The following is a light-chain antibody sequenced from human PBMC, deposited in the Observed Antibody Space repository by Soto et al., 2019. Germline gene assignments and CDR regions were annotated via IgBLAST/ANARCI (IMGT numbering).Light chain of an antibody. Sequence: EIVLTQSPGTLSLSPWERATLSCRASQSVSSTYLAWYQQRPGQAPRLLIYGASSRATGIPDRFSGSGSGTDFTLTISRLEPEDFAVYYCQQYAGSPLAFGGGTKVEIK. CDR1: QSVSSTY. V-gene: IGKV3-20*01. CDR3: QQYAGSPLA. J-gene: IGKJ4*01. CDR2: GAS.